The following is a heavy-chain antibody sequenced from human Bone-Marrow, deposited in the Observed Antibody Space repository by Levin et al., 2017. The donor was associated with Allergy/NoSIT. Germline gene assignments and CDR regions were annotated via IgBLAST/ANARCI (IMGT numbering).Heavy chain of an antibody. CDR1: GFSLSNVRMG. CDR2: IFSNDEK. CDR3: ARIESGFYYYMDV. V-gene: IGHV2-26*01. D-gene: IGHD3-3*01. Sequence: SGPTLVKPTETLTLTCTVSGFSLSNVRMGVSWIRQPPGKALEWLAHIFSNDEKSYSTSLKTRRTISQDTSKSQVVLTMTNLDPVDTATYYCARIESGFYYYMDVWGQGTTVTVSS. J-gene: IGHJ6*02.